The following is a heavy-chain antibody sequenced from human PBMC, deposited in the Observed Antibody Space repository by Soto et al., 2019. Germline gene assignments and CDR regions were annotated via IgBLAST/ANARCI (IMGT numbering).Heavy chain of an antibody. CDR2: ISYDGSNK. CDR1: GFTFSSYG. Sequence: QVPLVESGGGVVQPGRSLRLSCAASGFTFSSYGMHWVRQAPGKGLEWVAVISYDGSNKYYADSVKGRFTISRDNSKNTLYLQMNSLRAEDTAVYYCAKGYSSGWYGGVDYWGQGTLVTVSS. CDR3: AKGYSSGWYGGVDY. J-gene: IGHJ4*02. D-gene: IGHD6-19*01. V-gene: IGHV3-30*18.